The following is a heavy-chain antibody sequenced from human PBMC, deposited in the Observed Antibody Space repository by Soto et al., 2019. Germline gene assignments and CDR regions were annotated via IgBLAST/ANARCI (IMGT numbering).Heavy chain of an antibody. CDR3: ATDRSSWYDY. Sequence: GGSLRLSWAASGFTCSDYYMSWIRQAPGKGLEWVSYISSSGGTIYYADSVKGRFTISRDNAKNSLFLQMNSLRAEDTAVYYCATDRSSWYDYWGQGTLVTVSS. J-gene: IGHJ4*02. CDR1: GFTCSDYY. D-gene: IGHD6-13*01. CDR2: ISSSGGTI. V-gene: IGHV3-11*01.